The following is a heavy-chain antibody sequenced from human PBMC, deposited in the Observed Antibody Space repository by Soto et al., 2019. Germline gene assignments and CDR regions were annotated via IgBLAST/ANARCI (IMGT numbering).Heavy chain of an antibody. D-gene: IGHD3-3*01. Sequence: QVQLVESGGGVGQPGRSLRLSCAASGFTFSTDGMHWVRQAPGKGLEWVTAISHDGNNKNYADSVKGRFTISRDNSKNTLYLQMNSLRTEDTAVYYCAKDRYYDFWRGLFGAPTEFDPWGQGTLVTVSS. CDR3: AKDRYYDFWRGLFGAPTEFDP. V-gene: IGHV3-30*18. CDR1: GFTFSTDG. CDR2: ISHDGNNK. J-gene: IGHJ5*02.